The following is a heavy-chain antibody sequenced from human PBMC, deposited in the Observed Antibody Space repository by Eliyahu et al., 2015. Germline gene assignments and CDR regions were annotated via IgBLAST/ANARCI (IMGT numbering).Heavy chain of an antibody. Sequence: QXTLKESGPVLVKPTXTLTLTCTVSGFSLSNARXXVSXIRQPPGKALEWLAHIFSNDEKSYSTSLKSRLTISKDTSKSQVVLTMTNMDPVDTATYYCARILGLKALYYDFWSGYXRGDWYFDLWGRGTLVTVSS. CDR2: IFSNDEK. CDR3: ARILGLKALYYDFWSGYXRGDWYFDL. V-gene: IGHV2-26*01. CDR1: GFSLSNARXX. D-gene: IGHD3-3*01. J-gene: IGHJ2*01.